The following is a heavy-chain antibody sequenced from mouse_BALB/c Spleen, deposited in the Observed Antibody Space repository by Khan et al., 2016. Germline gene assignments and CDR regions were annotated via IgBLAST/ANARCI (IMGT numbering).Heavy chain of an antibody. CDR1: GFNIKDTY. V-gene: IGHV14-3*02. CDR3: SGPPFDCAVGFAY. D-gene: IGHD1-1*01. CDR2: IDPANGNT. Sequence: VQLQQSGAELVKPGASVKLSCTASGFNIKDTYMHWVKQRPEQGLEWIGRIDPANGNTKYDPKFKGKATITADTSSNTAYLQLSSLTSEDTAVSYSSGPPFDCAVGFAYWGQGTLVTVSA. J-gene: IGHJ3*01.